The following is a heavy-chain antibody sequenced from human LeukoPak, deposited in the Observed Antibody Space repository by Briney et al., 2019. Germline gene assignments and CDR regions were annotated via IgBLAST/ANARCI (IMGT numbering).Heavy chain of an antibody. D-gene: IGHD6-19*01. J-gene: IGHJ4*02. CDR3: ARLKRGTGYSSGWYIDY. V-gene: IGHV4-59*05. CDR2: IYYSGST. Sequence: SETLSLTCTVSGGXMSNYYCSWIRQPPGKGLEWIGSIYYSGSTYYNPSLKSRVTISVDTSKNQFSLKLSSVTAADTAVYYCARLKRGTGYSSGWYIDYWGQGTLVTVSS. CDR1: GGXMSNYY.